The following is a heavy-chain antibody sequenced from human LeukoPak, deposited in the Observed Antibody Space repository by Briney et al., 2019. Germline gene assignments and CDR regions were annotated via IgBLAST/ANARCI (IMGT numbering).Heavy chain of an antibody. Sequence: GASVKVSCKASGYTFTSHDINWVRQATGQGLEWMGWMNPNSGNTGYAQKFQGRVTITRNTSISTTYMELSSLRSEDTAVYYCARGRVAGVTHWGQGTLVTVSS. V-gene: IGHV1-8*03. CDR2: MNPNSGNT. CDR1: GYTFTSHD. J-gene: IGHJ4*02. D-gene: IGHD6-19*01. CDR3: ARGRVAGVTH.